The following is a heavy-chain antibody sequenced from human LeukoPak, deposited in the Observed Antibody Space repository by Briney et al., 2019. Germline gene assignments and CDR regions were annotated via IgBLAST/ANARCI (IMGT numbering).Heavy chain of an antibody. Sequence: GGSLRLSCAASGFTFSSYAMSWVRQAPGKGLEWVSYISSSGSTIYYADSVKGRFTISRDNAKNSLYLQMDSLRPEDTAAYYCARIPRTVTVVWGQGTLVTVSS. V-gene: IGHV3-48*04. D-gene: IGHD3-22*01. CDR1: GFTFSSYA. J-gene: IGHJ4*02. CDR3: ARIPRTVTVV. CDR2: ISSSGSTI.